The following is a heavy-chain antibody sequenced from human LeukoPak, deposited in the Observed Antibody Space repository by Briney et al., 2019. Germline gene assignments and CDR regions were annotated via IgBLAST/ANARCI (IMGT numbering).Heavy chain of an antibody. D-gene: IGHD2-8*01. V-gene: IGHV4-34*01. J-gene: IGHJ4*02. CDR2: INHSGDT. CDR1: NMSFNDYY. Sequence: SETLSLTGVVFNMSFNDYYWTWIRQPPGKGLEWIGEINHSGDTNYNPSLKRRLTISVDTSKNQFSLELTSVSAADTAVYYCARGNCVNGVCYLDYWGQGNLVTVSS. CDR3: ARGNCVNGVCYLDY.